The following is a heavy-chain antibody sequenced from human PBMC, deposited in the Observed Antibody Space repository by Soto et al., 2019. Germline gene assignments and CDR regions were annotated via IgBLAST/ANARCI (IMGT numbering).Heavy chain of an antibody. Sequence: QVQLQESGPGLVKPSQTLSLTCTVSGGSISSGGYYWSWIRQHPGKGLEWIGYIYYSGSTYYNPSLKTRVTKSVDTSKNQFSLKQSSVTAADTAVYYCARSGYSYGPNPLPYWGQGTLVTVSS. CDR2: IYYSGST. J-gene: IGHJ4*02. V-gene: IGHV4-31*03. CDR1: GGSISSGGYY. CDR3: ARSGYSYGPNPLPY. D-gene: IGHD5-18*01.